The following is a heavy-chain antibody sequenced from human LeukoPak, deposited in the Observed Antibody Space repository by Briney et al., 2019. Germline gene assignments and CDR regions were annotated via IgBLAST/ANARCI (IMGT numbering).Heavy chain of an antibody. Sequence: PSQTLSLTCTVSGGSISSGSYYWSWIRQPAGKGLEWIGRIYTSGSTNYNPSLKSRVTISVDTSKNQFSLKLSSVTAADTAVYYCARDGDGKQLGNWFDPWGQGTLVTVFS. D-gene: IGHD5-24*01. V-gene: IGHV4-61*02. CDR1: GGSISSGSYY. J-gene: IGHJ5*02. CDR3: ARDGDGKQLGNWFDP. CDR2: IYTSGST.